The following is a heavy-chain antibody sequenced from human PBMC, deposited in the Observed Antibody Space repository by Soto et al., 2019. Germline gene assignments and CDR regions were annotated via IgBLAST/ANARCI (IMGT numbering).Heavy chain of an antibody. CDR3: AREREGSGFDP. D-gene: IGHD1-26*01. Sequence: GASVKVSCKASGYTFTSYDINWVRQATGQELEWMGWMNPNSGNTAYAQKFQGRVTMTRNTSISTAYMELSSLRSEDTALYYCAREREGSGFDPWGQGTLVTVSS. V-gene: IGHV1-8*01. CDR2: MNPNSGNT. CDR1: GYTFTSYD. J-gene: IGHJ5*02.